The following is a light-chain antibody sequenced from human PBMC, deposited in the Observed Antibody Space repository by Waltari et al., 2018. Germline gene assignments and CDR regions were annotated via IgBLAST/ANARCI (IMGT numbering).Light chain of an antibody. CDR2: GAS. J-gene: IGKJ4*01. CDR3: QQLKSYPLT. CDR1: QGMNSF. V-gene: IGKV1-9*01. Sequence: IQLTQSPSSLSASVGDRVTITCRASQGMNSFLVGFQQKPGKDPKLLIDGASTLQSGDPSRFSGSGSVTDFTLTISSLQSEDFATYYCQQLKSYPLTFGGGTKVEIK.